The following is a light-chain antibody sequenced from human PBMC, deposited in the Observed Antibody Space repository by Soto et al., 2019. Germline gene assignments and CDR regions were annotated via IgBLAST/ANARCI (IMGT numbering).Light chain of an antibody. J-gene: IGKJ2*01. CDR3: HQRSNWPPYT. V-gene: IGKV3-11*01. CDR1: QSVSSY. CDR2: DAS. Sequence: EIVLTQSPATLSLSPGERATLSCRASQSVSSYLAWYQQKPGQAPRLLIYDASNRATGIPARFSGSGSGTACTLTISSLEPEDFAVYYCHQRSNWPPYTFGQGTKLESK.